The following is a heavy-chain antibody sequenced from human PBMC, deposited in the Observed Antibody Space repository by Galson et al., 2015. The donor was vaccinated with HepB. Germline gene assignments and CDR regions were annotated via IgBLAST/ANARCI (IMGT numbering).Heavy chain of an antibody. J-gene: IGHJ6*02. CDR1: GFTFSSFW. V-gene: IGHV3-74*01. Sequence: SLRLSCAASGFTFSSFWMHWVRQAPGKGLVWVSRIHSEETNTGYADYVKGRFTISRDNAKKTVYLQMNSLGPEDTAVYYCARDYGDYVMDHYGMSVWGQGTLVTVSS. CDR2: IHSEETNT. CDR3: ARDYGDYVMDHYGMSV. D-gene: IGHD4-17*01.